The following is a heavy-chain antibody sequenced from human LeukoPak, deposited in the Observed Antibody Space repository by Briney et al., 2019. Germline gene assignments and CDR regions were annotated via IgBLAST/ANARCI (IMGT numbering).Heavy chain of an antibody. J-gene: IGHJ4*02. Sequence: GGSLRLSCAASGFIFSSYGMSWVRQAPGQGLEWVSAISGSVRSTYYSDSVKGRFTISKDTSKNTLYLQMNSLRAEDTAIYYCAKDQLNRFCSGGSCSITHDSWGQGTLVTVSS. CDR1: GFIFSSYG. D-gene: IGHD2-15*01. CDR2: ISGSVRST. V-gene: IGHV3-23*01. CDR3: AKDQLNRFCSGGSCSITHDS.